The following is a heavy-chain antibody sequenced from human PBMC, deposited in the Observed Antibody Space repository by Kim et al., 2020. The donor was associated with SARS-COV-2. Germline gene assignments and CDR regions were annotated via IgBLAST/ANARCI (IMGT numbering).Heavy chain of an antibody. V-gene: IGHV4-39*01. CDR2: IYYSGST. CDR1: GGSISSSSYY. J-gene: IGHJ4*01. D-gene: IGHD6-6*01. Sequence: SETLSLTCTVSGGSISSSSYYWGWIRQPPGKGLEWIGSIYYSGSTYYNPSLKSRVTISVDTSKNQFSLKLSSVTAADTAVYYCARQWGSSSLSIFDYWG. CDR3: ARQWGSSSLSIFDY.